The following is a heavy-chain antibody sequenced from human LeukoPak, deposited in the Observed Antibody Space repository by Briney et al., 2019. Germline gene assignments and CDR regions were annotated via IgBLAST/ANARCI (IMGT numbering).Heavy chain of an antibody. CDR3: ARRLYESSGYYAFDI. Sequence: TLSLTCTVSGGSISSGSYYWSWIRQPAGKGLEWIGRIYTSGSTNYNPSLKSRVTISVDTSKNQFSLKLSSVTAADTAVYYCARRLYESSGYYAFDIWGQGTMVTVSS. D-gene: IGHD3-22*01. J-gene: IGHJ3*02. V-gene: IGHV4-61*02. CDR2: IYTSGST. CDR1: GGSISSGSYY.